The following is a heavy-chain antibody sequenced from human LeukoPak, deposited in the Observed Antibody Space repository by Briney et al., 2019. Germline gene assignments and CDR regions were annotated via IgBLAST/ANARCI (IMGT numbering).Heavy chain of an antibody. CDR2: IYSGGST. Sequence: GESLKISCAASGFTVSSNYMSWVRQAPGKGLEWVSVIYSGGSTYYADSVKGRFTISRDNSKNTLYLQMNSLRAEDTAVYYCAREGSSGRFFGYWGQGTLVTVSS. V-gene: IGHV3-53*01. CDR1: GFTVSSNY. D-gene: IGHD6-6*01. CDR3: AREGSSGRFFGY. J-gene: IGHJ4*02.